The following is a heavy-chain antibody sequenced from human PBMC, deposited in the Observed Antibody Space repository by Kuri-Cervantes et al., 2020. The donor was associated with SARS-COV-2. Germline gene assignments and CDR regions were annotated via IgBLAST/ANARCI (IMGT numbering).Heavy chain of an antibody. D-gene: IGHD3-3*01. J-gene: IGHJ3*02. CDR1: DGSISSYY. V-gene: IGHV4-59*01. Sequence: SETLSLTCTVSDGSISSYYWSWIRQPPGKGLEWIGYIYYSGSTNYNPSLKNRVTISVDTSKNQFSLKLSSVTDAHTAVYSCVREGIKSVGVALHAFDIWGQGTMVTVSS. CDR2: IYYSGST. CDR3: VREGIKSVGVALHAFDI.